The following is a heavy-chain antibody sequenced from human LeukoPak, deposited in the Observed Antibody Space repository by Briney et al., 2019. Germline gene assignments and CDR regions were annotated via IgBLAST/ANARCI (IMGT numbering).Heavy chain of an antibody. CDR1: GFMSTLYS. J-gene: IGHJ2*01. CDR2: ISNSGDRI. D-gene: IGHD3-10*01. Sequence: GGSLRLSCTTSGFMSTLYSMSWVRQSPGKGLELISYISNSGDRIYYADSVKGRFTISRDNVKNSLYLQMNSLRAEDTALYYCAKDRRPTVSGGYFDLWGRGTLVIVSS. V-gene: IGHV3-48*01. CDR3: AKDRRPTVSGGYFDL.